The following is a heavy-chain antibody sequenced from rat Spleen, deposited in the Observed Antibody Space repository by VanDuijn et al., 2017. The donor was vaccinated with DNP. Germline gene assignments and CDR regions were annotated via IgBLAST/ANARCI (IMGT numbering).Heavy chain of an antibody. CDR1: GFTFSTAW. CDR2: IKANSNNYAT. J-gene: IGHJ2*01. Sequence: EVQVLESGGGLVQPGNSLKLSCATSGFTFSTAWMYWYRQFPEKRLEWVARIKANSNNYATDYTESVKGRFTISRDDSKSSIYLQMNNLKEEDTAIYYCAWNDGYYWGNYWGQGVMVTVSS. V-gene: IGHV6-6*01. CDR3: AWNDGYYWGNY. D-gene: IGHD1-12*03.